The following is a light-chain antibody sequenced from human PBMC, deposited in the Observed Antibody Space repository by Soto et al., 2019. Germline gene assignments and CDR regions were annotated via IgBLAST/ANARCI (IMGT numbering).Light chain of an antibody. CDR1: SSDVGAYNY. CDR2: EVN. Sequence: SALTQPPSASGSPGQSVTISCTGTSSDVGAYNYVSWYQQHPGKAPKLVIYEVNMRPSGIPDRFSGSKSDNTASLTVSRLQAEDEADYYCFSYAGNNYYVFGAGTKLTVL. J-gene: IGLJ1*01. CDR3: FSYAGNNYYV. V-gene: IGLV2-8*01.